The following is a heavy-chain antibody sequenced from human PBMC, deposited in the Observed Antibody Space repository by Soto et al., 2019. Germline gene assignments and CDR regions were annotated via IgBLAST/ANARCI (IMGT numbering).Heavy chain of an antibody. CDR2: LSSGGSSK. CDR1: GFTFRDYY. D-gene: IGHD2-15*01. V-gene: IGHV3-11*01. Sequence: QEQLVESGGGLVKPGGSLRLSCEASGFTFRDYYMSWIRQAPGKGLEWISYLSSGGSSKFYTASVKGRFTISRDIAKNSLYLQMDGLRVEDTGVYFCARRGPLNNIEVVPDYFGLDVWGQGTTVTVS. CDR3: ARRGPLNNIEVVPDYFGLDV. J-gene: IGHJ6*01.